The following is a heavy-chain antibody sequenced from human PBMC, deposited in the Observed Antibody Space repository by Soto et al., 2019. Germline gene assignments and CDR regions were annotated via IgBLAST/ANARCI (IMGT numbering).Heavy chain of an antibody. Sequence: PGESLKISCKGSGYSFTSYWIGWVRQMPGKGPEWMGIIYPGDSDTRYSPSFQGQVTISADKSISTAYLQWSSLKASDTAMYYCARDLKWSKGQNYYYYYGMDVWGQGTTVTVSS. J-gene: IGHJ6*02. CDR1: GYSFTSYW. V-gene: IGHV5-51*01. D-gene: IGHD2-15*01. CDR3: ARDLKWSKGQNYYYYYGMDV. CDR2: IYPGDSDT.